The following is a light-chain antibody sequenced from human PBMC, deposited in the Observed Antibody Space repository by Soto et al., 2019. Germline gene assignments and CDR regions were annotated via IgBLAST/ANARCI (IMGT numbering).Light chain of an antibody. CDR3: QSYYSSLSGYL. CDR1: SSNIGAGYD. CDR2: GNT. Sequence: QSVLTQPPSVSGAPGQRVTISCTGSSSNIGAGYDVHWYQQRPGTAPKLLIYGNTNRPSGVPDRFSGSNSGTSASLAITGLQAEDEANYYCQSYYSSLSGYLFGTGTKVTVL. J-gene: IGLJ1*01. V-gene: IGLV1-40*01.